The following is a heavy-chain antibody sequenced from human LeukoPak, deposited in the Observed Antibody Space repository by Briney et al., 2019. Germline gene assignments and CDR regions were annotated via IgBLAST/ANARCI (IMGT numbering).Heavy chain of an antibody. J-gene: IGHJ4*02. CDR2: INPNSGGT. CDR1: GYTFTGYY. D-gene: IGHD3-22*01. V-gene: IGHV1-2*02. CDR3: ARELPDLSGYQPTIDY. Sequence: VASVKVSCKASGYTFTGYYMHWVRQAPGQGLEWMGWINPNSGGTNYAQKFQGRVTMTRDTSISTAYMELSRLRSDDTAVHYCARELPDLSGYQPTIDYWGQGTLVTVSS.